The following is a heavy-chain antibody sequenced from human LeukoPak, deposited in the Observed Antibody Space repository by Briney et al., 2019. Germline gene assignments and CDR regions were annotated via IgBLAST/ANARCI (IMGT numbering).Heavy chain of an antibody. J-gene: IGHJ3*02. CDR3: ARGLAVAFDAFDI. Sequence: PSETLSLTCTVSGDSFSSVTDYWAWIRQPPGKGLEWIGSIYYSGSTYYNPSLKSRVTISVDTSKNQFSLKLSSVTAADTAVYYCARGLAVAFDAFDIWGQGTMVTVSS. V-gene: IGHV4-39*07. D-gene: IGHD6-19*01. CDR2: IYYSGST. CDR1: GDSFSSVTDY.